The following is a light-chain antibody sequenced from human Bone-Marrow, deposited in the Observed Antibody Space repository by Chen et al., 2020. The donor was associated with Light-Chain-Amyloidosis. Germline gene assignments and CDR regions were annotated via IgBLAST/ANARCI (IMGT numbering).Light chain of an antibody. J-gene: IGLJ2*01. V-gene: IGLV2-8*01. CDR3: SSYAGSNNKVV. CDR1: SSDVGGYNY. Sequence: QSALTQPPSASGSPGQSVTISCTGTSSDVGGYNYVSWYQQHPGKAPKLMIDEDSKRPSGVPERFSGAKSGNTAALTVSGLQAEDEADYYCSSYAGSNNKVVFGGGTKLTVL. CDR2: EDS.